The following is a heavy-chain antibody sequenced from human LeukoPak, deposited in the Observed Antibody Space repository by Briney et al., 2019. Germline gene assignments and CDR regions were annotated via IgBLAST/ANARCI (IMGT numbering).Heavy chain of an antibody. Sequence: GGSLRLSCAASGFTFSSYGMHWVRQAPGKGLGWVAFIRYDGSNKYYADSVKGRFTISRDNSKNTLYLQMNSLRAEDTAVYYCAKDLSTSLDAFDIWGQGTMVTVSS. V-gene: IGHV3-30*02. D-gene: IGHD2-2*01. CDR1: GFTFSSYG. CDR2: IRYDGSNK. CDR3: AKDLSTSLDAFDI. J-gene: IGHJ3*02.